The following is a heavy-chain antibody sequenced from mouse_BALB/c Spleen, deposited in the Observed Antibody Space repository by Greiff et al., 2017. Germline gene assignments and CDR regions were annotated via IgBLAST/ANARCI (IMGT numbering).Heavy chain of an antibody. V-gene: IGHV10-1*02. Sequence: EVKLMESGGGLVQPKGSLKLSCAASGFTFNTYAMNWVRQAPGKGLEWVARIRSKSNNYATYYADSVKDRFTISRDDSQSMLYLQMNNLKTEDTAMYYCVRQDGKYAMDYWGQGTSVTVSS. CDR3: VRQDGKYAMDY. CDR2: IRSKSNNYAT. CDR1: GFTFNTYA. D-gene: IGHD2-1*01. J-gene: IGHJ4*01.